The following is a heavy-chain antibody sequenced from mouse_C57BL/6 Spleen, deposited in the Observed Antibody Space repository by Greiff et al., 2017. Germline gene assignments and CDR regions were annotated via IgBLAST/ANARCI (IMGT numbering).Heavy chain of an antibody. D-gene: IGHD2-10*01. CDR1: GYTFSSSW. CDR3: APYSFDD. CDR2: IYPGDGDT. V-gene: IGHV1-82*01. Sequence: VQLQQSGPELVKPGASVKISCKASGYTFSSSWMNWVKQRPGKGLEWIGRIYPGDGDTNYNGKFKGKATLTADKSSSTAYMQLCSLTSEDSAVYFCAPYSFDDGGQGTTLTVSS. J-gene: IGHJ2*01.